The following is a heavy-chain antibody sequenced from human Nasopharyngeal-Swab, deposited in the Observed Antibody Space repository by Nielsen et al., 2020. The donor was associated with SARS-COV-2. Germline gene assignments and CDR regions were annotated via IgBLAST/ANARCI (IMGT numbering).Heavy chain of an antibody. Sequence: GESLKISCAASGFTFKNYGMSWVRQAPGKGLEWVSSVTGRGDATYYADSVKGRFTISRDNAKNSLYLQMNSLRAEDTAVYYCARDGLDYDFWSAYFMDVWGQGTTVTVSS. CDR2: VTGRGDAT. V-gene: IGHV3-21*01. CDR1: GFTFKNYG. J-gene: IGHJ6*02. D-gene: IGHD3-3*01. CDR3: ARDGLDYDFWSAYFMDV.